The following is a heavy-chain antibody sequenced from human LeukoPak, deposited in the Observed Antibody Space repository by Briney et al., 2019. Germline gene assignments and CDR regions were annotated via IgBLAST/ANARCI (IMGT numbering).Heavy chain of an antibody. J-gene: IGHJ4*02. CDR1: GFTFSSYA. CDR2: ISYDGSNK. D-gene: IGHD2-15*01. V-gene: IGHV3-30*01. CDR3: ARDAAVVVGGSSGLDY. Sequence: PGGSLRLSCAASGFTFSSYAMHWVRQAPGKGLEWVAVISYDGSNKYYADSVKGRFTISRDNSKNTLYLQMNSLRAEDTAVYYCARDAAVVVGGSSGLDYRGQGTLVTVSS.